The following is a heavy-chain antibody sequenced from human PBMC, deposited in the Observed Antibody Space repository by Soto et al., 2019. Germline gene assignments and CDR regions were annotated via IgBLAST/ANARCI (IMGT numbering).Heavy chain of an antibody. J-gene: IGHJ6*02. D-gene: IGHD2-2*02. Sequence: PGESLKISCKGSGYSFTSYWISWVRQMPGKGLEWMGRIDPSDSYTNYSPSFQGHVTISADKSISTAYLQWSSLKASDTAMYYCARHLAGYCSSTSCYSGVYYYYYGMDVWGQGTTVTVSS. CDR3: ARHLAGYCSSTSCYSGVYYYYYGMDV. CDR2: IDPSDSYT. V-gene: IGHV5-10-1*01. CDR1: GYSFTSYW.